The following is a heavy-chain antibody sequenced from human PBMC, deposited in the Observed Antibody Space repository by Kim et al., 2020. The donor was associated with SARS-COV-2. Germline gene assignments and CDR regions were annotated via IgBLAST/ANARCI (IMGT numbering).Heavy chain of an antibody. Sequence: SETLSLTCAVYGGSFSGYYWSWIRQPPGKGLEWIGEINHSGSTNYNPSLKSRVTISVDTSKNQFSLKLSSVTAADTAVYYCARVAGGAARRRGNWFDPWGQGTLVTVSS. D-gene: IGHD6-6*01. J-gene: IGHJ5*02. CDR2: INHSGST. CDR1: GGSFSGYY. CDR3: ARVAGGAARRRGNWFDP. V-gene: IGHV4-34*01.